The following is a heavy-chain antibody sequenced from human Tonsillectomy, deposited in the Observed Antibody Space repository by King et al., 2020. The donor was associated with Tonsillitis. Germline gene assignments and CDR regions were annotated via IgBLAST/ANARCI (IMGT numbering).Heavy chain of an antibody. V-gene: IGHV4-59*01. D-gene: IGHD3-22*01. CDR1: GGSISSYY. CDR3: ARAGDYYDSSGYYGSYYFDY. CDR2: IYYIGST. J-gene: IGHJ4*02. Sequence: QLQESGPGLVKPSETLSLTCTVSGGSISSYYWSWIRQPPGKGLEWIGYIYYIGSTNYNPSLKGRVTISVDTSTNTFSLKLSSVTAADTAVYYCARAGDYYDSSGYYGSYYFDYWGQGTLVTVSS.